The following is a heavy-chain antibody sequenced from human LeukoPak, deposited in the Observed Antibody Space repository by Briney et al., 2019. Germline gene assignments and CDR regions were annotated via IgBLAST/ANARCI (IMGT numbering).Heavy chain of an antibody. CDR1: GGSISSGSYY. CDR2: IYYSGST. Sequence: SETLSLTCTVSGGSISSGSYYWSWIRQPPGKGLEWIGYIYYSGSTNYNPSLKSRVTISVDTSRNQFSLKLSSVTAADTAVYYCARESSWSGLSPAFDIWGQGTMVTVSS. CDR3: ARESSWSGLSPAFDI. D-gene: IGHD3-3*01. V-gene: IGHV4-61*01. J-gene: IGHJ3*02.